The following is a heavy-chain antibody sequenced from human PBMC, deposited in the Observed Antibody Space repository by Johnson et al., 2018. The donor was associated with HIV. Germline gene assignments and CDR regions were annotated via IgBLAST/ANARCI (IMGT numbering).Heavy chain of an antibody. CDR2: ISHDGNNK. D-gene: IGHD3-22*01. Sequence: QVQLVESGGGVVQPGRSLRVSCAASGFTFSSYVMHWVRQAPGKGLEWVTIISHDGNNKYYVDSVKCRFTISRDNSKNTLYLQMNSLRAEDTAVYYCAREKSYYYDSSGYPDTFDIWGQGTMVIVSS. J-gene: IGHJ3*02. CDR3: AREKSYYYDSSGYPDTFDI. V-gene: IGHV3-30*03. CDR1: GFTFSSYV.